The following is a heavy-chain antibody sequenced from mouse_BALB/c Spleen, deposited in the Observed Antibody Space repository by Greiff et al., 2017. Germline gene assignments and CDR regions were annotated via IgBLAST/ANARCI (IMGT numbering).Heavy chain of an antibody. CDR2: IHYSGST. D-gene: IGHD2-14*01. CDR1: GYSITSGYR. V-gene: IGHV3-1*02. CDR3: AYYRYWWYFDV. J-gene: IGHJ1*01. Sequence: EVKLVESGPDLVKPSQSLSLTCTVTGYSITSGYRWHWIRQFPGNKLEWMGYIHYSGSTNYNPSLKSRISITRDTSKNQFFLQLNSMTTEDTATYYCAYYRYWWYFDVWGAGTTVTVSS.